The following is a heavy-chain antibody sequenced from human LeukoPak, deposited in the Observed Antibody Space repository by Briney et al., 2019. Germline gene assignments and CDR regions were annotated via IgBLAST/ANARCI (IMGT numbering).Heavy chain of an antibody. J-gene: IGHJ4*02. CDR1: GFTFSSYA. D-gene: IGHD3-16*01. V-gene: IGHV3-30*04. CDR3: ASSSYYDYVWGSYPGTDY. Sequence: GGSLRLSCAASGFTFSSYAMHWVRQAPGKELEWVAVISYDGSNKYYADSVKGRFTISRDNSKNTLYLQMNSLRAEDTAVYYCASSSYYDYVWGSYPGTDYWGQGTLVTVSS. CDR2: ISYDGSNK.